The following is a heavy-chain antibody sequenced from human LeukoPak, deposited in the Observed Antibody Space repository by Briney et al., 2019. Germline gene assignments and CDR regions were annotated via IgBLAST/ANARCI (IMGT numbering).Heavy chain of an antibody. J-gene: IGHJ4*02. CDR3: ARVPGVLRFLEWLFGY. CDR1: GYTFTGYY. V-gene: IGHV1-2*02. D-gene: IGHD3-3*01. CDR2: INPNSGGT. Sequence: ASVKVSCKASGYTFTGYYMHWVRQAPGQGLEWMGWINPNSGGTNYAQKFQGRVTMTRDTSISTAYMELSRLRSDDTAVYYCARVPGVLRFLEWLFGYWGQGTLVTVSS.